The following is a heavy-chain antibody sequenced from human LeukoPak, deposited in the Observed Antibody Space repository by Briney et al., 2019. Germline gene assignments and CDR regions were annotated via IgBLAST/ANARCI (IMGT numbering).Heavy chain of an antibody. D-gene: IGHD3-22*01. J-gene: IGHJ3*02. V-gene: IGHV4-30-4*01. CDR1: GGSISSGDYY. Sequence: SETLSLTCTVSGGSISSGDYYWSWIRQPPGKGLEWIGYIYYSGSTYYNPSLKSRVTISVDTSKNQFSLKLSSVSAADTAVYYCARWATEELSSGSTQLGFDIWGQGTMVTVSS. CDR2: IYYSGST. CDR3: ARWATEELSSGSTQLGFDI.